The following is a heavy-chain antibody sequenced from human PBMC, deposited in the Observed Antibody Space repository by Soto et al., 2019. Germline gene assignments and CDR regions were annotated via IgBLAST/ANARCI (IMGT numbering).Heavy chain of an antibody. Sequence: ASVKVSCKASGYSFSNYGITWVRQAPGQGLEWMGWISGYNSNTNYAQKFEGRVRMTKDTTRSTAYLEVRSLRFDDTAVYYCGRERQWEPVPYWSQGTPVTVSS. CDR1: GYSFSNYG. V-gene: IGHV1-18*01. CDR3: GRERQWEPVPY. D-gene: IGHD1-26*01. J-gene: IGHJ4*02. CDR2: ISGYNSNT.